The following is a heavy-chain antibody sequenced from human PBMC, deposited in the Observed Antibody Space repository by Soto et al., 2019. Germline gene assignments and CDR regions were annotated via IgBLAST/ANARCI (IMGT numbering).Heavy chain of an antibody. CDR3: TRDLGETSMAY. V-gene: IGHV4-38-2*02. D-gene: IGHD5-18*01. CDR1: GYSISGGYY. J-gene: IGHJ4*02. Sequence: SETLSLTCAVSGYSISGGYYWGWVRQPPGKGLEWIGSIHHTGSTYYNPSLKSRVTISVDTSKNQFSLKLSSVTAADAAVYYCTRDLGETSMAYWGQGTLVTVSS. CDR2: IHHTGST.